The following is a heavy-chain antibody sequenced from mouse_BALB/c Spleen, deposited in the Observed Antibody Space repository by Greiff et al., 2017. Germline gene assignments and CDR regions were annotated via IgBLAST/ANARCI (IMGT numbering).Heavy chain of an antibody. J-gene: IGHJ2*01. V-gene: IGHV1-69*02. CDR3: TRDGNYFDY. CDR1: GYTFTSYW. CDR2: IYPSDSYT. Sequence: QVQLQQPGAELVRPGASVKLSCKASGYTFTSYWINWVKQRPEQGLEWIGNIYPSDSYTNYNQKFKDKATLTVDKSSSTAYMQLSSPTSEDSAVYYCTRDGNYFDYWGQGTTLTVSS. D-gene: IGHD2-1*01.